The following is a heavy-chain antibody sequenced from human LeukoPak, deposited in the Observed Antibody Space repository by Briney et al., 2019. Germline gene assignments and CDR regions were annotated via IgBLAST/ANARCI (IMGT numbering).Heavy chain of an antibody. CDR2: IFPADSTD. CDR1: GYTFASSS. V-gene: IGHV5-51*01. D-gene: IGHD2-15*01. CDR3: TGLSGGSP. J-gene: IGHJ5*02. Sequence: ECLKISCKTSGYTFASSSIGWVRQMPEKGREWMGTIFPADSTDRYGPSFQGQVTISVSKSIRTAYLQWSSLKASDTPMYYCTGLSGGSPWGQGTLVTVSS.